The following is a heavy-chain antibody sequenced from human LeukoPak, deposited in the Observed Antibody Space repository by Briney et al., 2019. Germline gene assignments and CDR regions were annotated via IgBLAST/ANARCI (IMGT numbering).Heavy chain of an antibody. V-gene: IGHV4-34*01. J-gene: IGHJ4*02. CDR1: GGSFSDYY. CDR2: INHSGST. Sequence: SSETLSLTCAVYGGSFSDYYWSWIRQPPGKGLEWIGEINHSGSTNYNPSLKSRVTISVDTSKNQFSLKLSSVTAADTAVYYCARGPTPEDYWGQGTLVTVSS. CDR3: ARGPTPEDY.